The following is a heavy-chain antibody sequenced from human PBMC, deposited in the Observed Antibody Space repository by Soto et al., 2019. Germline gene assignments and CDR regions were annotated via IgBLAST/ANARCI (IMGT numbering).Heavy chain of an antibody. CDR1: GGSISSYY. D-gene: IGHD1-26*01. V-gene: IGHV4-59*08. CDR3: ARQGREVQDAFDI. CDR2: IYYSGST. J-gene: IGHJ3*02. Sequence: QVQLQESGPGLVKPSETLSLTCTVSGGSISSYYWSWIRQPPGKGLEWIGYIYYSGSTNYNPSLKRRVTISVDTSKNRFSLKLSSVTAADTAVYYCARQGREVQDAFDIWGQGTMVTVSS.